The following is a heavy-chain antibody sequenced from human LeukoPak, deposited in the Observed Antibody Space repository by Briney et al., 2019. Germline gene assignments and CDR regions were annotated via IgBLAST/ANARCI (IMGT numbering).Heavy chain of an antibody. J-gene: IGHJ4*02. V-gene: IGHV4-59*08. CDR1: GGSISGYF. Sequence: SETLSLTCTVSGGSISGYFWGWIRQPPGKRLEWIGYTHYSGSTNYNPSLNSRVTISVDTSKNQFSLRLSSVTAADTAVYYCARYGITIVRGGKYYFDSWGQGTLVTVSS. CDR2: THYSGST. CDR3: ARYGITIVRGGKYYFDS. D-gene: IGHD3-10*01.